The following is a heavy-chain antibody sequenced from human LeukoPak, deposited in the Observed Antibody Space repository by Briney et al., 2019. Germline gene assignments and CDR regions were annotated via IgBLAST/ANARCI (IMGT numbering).Heavy chain of an antibody. Sequence: SSETLSLTCTVYGGSISSYYGRWVRQPPGRGLGWNGYIDYSGSTNSNPSLKSRVTISVDTAKTQFSLKLNSVTAADTAVYYCARDQSITLGGAGDAFDIWGQGTMVTVSS. CDR2: IDYSGST. D-gene: IGHD3-16*01. CDR1: GGSISSYY. J-gene: IGHJ3*02. V-gene: IGHV4-59*01. CDR3: ARDQSITLGGAGDAFDI.